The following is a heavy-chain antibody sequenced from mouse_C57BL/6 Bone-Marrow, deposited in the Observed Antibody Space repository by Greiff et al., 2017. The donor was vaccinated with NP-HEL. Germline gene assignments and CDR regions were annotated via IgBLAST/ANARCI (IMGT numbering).Heavy chain of an antibody. CDR1: GYSITSGYY. CDR3: ARDPPIYYYGKGYFDV. J-gene: IGHJ1*03. CDR2: ISYDGSN. D-gene: IGHD1-1*01. V-gene: IGHV3-6*01. Sequence: EVQVVESGPGLVKPSQSLSLTRSVTGYSITSGYYWNWIRQFPGKQLEWMGYISYDGSNNYNPSLKNRISITRDTSKNQFFLKLNSVTTEDTATYYCARDPPIYYYGKGYFDVWGTGTTVTVSS.